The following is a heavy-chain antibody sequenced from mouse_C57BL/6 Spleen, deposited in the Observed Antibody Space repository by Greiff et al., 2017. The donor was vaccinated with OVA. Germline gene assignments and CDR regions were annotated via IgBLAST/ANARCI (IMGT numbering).Heavy chain of an antibody. CDR1: GYTFTSYW. V-gene: IGHV1-52*01. D-gene: IGHD2-4*01. Sequence: QVQLKQPGAELVRPGSSVKLSCKASGYTFTSYWMHWVKQRPIQGLEWIGNIDPSDSETHYNQKFKDKATLTVDKSSSTAYMQLSSLTSEDSAVYYCARKGYDYEFAYWGQGTLVTVSA. CDR2: IDPSDSET. J-gene: IGHJ3*01. CDR3: ARKGYDYEFAY.